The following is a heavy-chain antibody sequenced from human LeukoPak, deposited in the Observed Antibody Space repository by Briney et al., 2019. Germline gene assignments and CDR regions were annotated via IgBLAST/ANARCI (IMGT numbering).Heavy chain of an antibody. CDR1: GYTFTSYG. V-gene: IGHV1-18*01. J-gene: IGHJ4*02. D-gene: IGHD2-8*01. CDR2: ISAYNGNT. CDR3: ARVKRGYCTNGVCWGYDY. Sequence: GASVKVSCKASGYTFTSYGISWVRQAPGQGLEWMGWISAYNGNTNYAQKLQGRVTMTTDTSTSTAYMELRSLRSDDTAVYYCARVKRGYCTNGVCWGYDYWGQGTLVTVSS.